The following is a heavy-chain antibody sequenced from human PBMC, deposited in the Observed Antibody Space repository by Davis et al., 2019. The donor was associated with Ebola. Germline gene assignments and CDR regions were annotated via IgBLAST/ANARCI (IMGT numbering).Heavy chain of an antibody. CDR3: AKDKGRFYYYYYMDV. J-gene: IGHJ6*03. V-gene: IGHV3-43D*03. Sequence: ESLKISCAASRSSLDDYAMHWVRQVPGKGLQWVSLISWDGGATYYADSVKGRFSISRDNSKNSLYLQLNSLRPEDTAFYYCAKDKGRFYYYYYMDVWGKGTTVTVSS. CDR2: ISWDGGAT. CDR1: RSSLDDYA.